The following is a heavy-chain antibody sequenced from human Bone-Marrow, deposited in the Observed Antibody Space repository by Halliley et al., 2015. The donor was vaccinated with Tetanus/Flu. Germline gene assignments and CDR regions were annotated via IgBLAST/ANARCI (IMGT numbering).Heavy chain of an antibody. CDR3: ARDYRTMIRGANY. D-gene: IGHD3-10*01. Sequence: LACIRGTGVYTNYADSVKGRCSIARDNAKNSLYLQISSLRAEDTALYYCARDYRTMIRGANYWGQGTLVSVSS. J-gene: IGHJ4*02. CDR2: IRGTGVYT. V-gene: IGHV3-11*05.